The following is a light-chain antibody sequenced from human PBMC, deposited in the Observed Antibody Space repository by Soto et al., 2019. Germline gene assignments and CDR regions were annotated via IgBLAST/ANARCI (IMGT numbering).Light chain of an antibody. CDR3: CSYAGSYTYV. Sequence: SVLTQPRSVSGSPGQSVTISCTGTITDVGKYNYVSWYQQHPGKAPKLLMYDVTQRPSGVPDRFSGSKSGNTASLTISGLQAEDEADYYCCSYAGSYTYVFGVGTKVTVL. CDR1: ITDVGKYNY. V-gene: IGLV2-11*01. J-gene: IGLJ1*01. CDR2: DVT.